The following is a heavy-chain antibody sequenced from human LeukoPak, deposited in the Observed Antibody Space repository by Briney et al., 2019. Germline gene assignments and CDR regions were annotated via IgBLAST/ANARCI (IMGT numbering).Heavy chain of an antibody. Sequence: SETLSLTCTVSGGSISSYYWSWIRQPAGKGLEWIGRIYTSGSTNYNPSLKSRVTISVDTSKNQFSLKLSSVTAADTAVYYCARHGVDVWGSYRYSYFDYWGQGTLVTVSS. CDR3: ARHGVDVWGSYRYSYFDY. V-gene: IGHV4-4*07. CDR2: IYTSGST. CDR1: GGSISSYY. J-gene: IGHJ4*02. D-gene: IGHD3-16*02.